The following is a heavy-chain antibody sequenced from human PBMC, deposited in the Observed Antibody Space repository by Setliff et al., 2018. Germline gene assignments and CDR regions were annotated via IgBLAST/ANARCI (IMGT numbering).Heavy chain of an antibody. CDR2: IYYSGNT. D-gene: IGHD1-1*01. Sequence: PSETLSLTCTVSGASVRSHYWGWIRQPPGKGLEWIANIYYSGNTYYNPSLKSRVTISVDTSKNQFSLKLRSVTAADTAVYYCARTGTYRYFDSWGQGTLVTVSS. J-gene: IGHJ4*02. V-gene: IGHV4-39*01. CDR3: ARTGTYRYFDS. CDR1: GASVRSHY.